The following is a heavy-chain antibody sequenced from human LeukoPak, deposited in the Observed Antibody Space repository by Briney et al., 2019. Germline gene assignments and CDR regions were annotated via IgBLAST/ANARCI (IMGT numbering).Heavy chain of an antibody. J-gene: IGHJ4*02. CDR3: ARASYVKHFDY. V-gene: IGHV3-48*03. Sequence: GGSLRLSCAASGFTFSSYEMYWVRQAPGKGLEWVSYISSSGSTIYYADSVKGRFTISRDNAKNSLYLQMNSLRAEDTAVYYCARASYVKHFDYWGQGTLVTVSS. D-gene: IGHD5-18*01. CDR2: ISSSGSTI. CDR1: GFTFSSYE.